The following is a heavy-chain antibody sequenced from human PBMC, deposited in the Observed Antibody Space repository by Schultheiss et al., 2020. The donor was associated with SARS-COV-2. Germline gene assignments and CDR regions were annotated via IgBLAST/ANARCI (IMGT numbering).Heavy chain of an antibody. Sequence: SETLSLTCAVYGGSFSGYYWSWIRQPPGKGLEWIGEINHSGSTNYNPSLKSRVTISVDTSKNQFSLKLSSVTAADTAVYYCARVPYCGGDCYPYYYYMDVWGKGTTVTVSS. D-gene: IGHD2-21*01. CDR1: GGSFSGYY. J-gene: IGHJ6*03. V-gene: IGHV4-34*01. CDR2: INHSGST. CDR3: ARVPYCGGDCYPYYYYMDV.